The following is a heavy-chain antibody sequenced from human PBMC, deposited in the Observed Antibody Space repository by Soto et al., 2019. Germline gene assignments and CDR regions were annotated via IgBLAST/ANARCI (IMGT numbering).Heavy chain of an antibody. CDR2: IYHSGST. D-gene: IGHD1-20*01. CDR3: ARATYNWNQPYYFDY. J-gene: IGHJ4*02. CDR1: GGSISSGGYS. Sequence: TLSLTCAVSGGSISSGGYSWSWIRQPPGKGLEWIGYIYHSGSTYYNPSLKSRVTISVDRSKNQFSLKLSSVTAADTAVYYCARATYNWNQPYYFDYWGQGTLVTVSS. V-gene: IGHV4-30-2*01.